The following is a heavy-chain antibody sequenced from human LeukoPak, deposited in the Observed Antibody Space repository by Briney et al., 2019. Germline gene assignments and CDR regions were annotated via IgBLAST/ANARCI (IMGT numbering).Heavy chain of an antibody. D-gene: IGHD2-15*01. CDR3: ARWGSGGSCCPDY. CDR2: ISGSGGST. Sequence: GGSLRLSCAASGFTFSSYGMSWVRQAPGKGLEWVSAISGSGGSTYYADSVKGRFTISRDNSKNTLYLQMNSLRAEDTAVYYCARWGSGGSCCPDYWGQGTLVTVSS. J-gene: IGHJ4*02. V-gene: IGHV3-23*01. CDR1: GFTFSSYG.